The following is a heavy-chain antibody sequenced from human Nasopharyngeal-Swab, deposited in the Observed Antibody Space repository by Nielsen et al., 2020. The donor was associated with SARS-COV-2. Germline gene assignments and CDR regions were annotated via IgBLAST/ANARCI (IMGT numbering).Heavy chain of an antibody. CDR3: VGGRPLDSFDI. D-gene: IGHD2-15*01. V-gene: IGHV3-23*01. CDR2: INDSGGNT. Sequence: GESLKISCAASGFTFSSYAIIWVRQAPGKGLEWVSGINDSGGNTYYADSVKGRFTISRDNSKNTLYLQMNSLRAEDTAAYYCVGGRPLDSFDIWGQGTMVTVSS. CDR1: GFTFSSYA. J-gene: IGHJ3*02.